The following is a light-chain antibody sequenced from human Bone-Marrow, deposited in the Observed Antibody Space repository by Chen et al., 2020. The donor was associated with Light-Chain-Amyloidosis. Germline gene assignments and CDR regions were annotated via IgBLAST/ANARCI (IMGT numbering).Light chain of an antibody. J-gene: IGLJ2*01. Sequence: SYELTQPPSVSVSPGQTARITCSGDDLPTKYAYWYQQKPGQAPVLVIHRDTERPSGISERFSVSSSGRTATVTISGVQAEDEADYHCQSADSSGTYEVIVGGGTKLTVL. V-gene: IGLV3-25*03. CDR1: DLPTKY. CDR3: QSADSSGTYEVI. CDR2: RDT.